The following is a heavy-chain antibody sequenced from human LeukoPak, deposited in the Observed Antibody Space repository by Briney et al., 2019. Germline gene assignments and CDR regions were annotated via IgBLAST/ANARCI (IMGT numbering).Heavy chain of an antibody. D-gene: IGHD3-9*01. CDR1: GFTFKSFV. Sequence: GGSLRLSCAASGFTFKSFVMGWVRQAPGRGLEWVSYISKRSGHIYHTDSVEGRSTTSRDNANDSVYLQMNNLRVEDTAIYFCVRFDGGFDSWGQGALVTVSS. V-gene: IGHV3-21*05. CDR2: ISKRSGHI. CDR3: VRFDGGFDS. J-gene: IGHJ4*02.